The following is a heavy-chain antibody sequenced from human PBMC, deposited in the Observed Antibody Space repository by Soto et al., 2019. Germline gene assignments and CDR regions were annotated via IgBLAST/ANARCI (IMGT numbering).Heavy chain of an antibody. J-gene: IGHJ4*02. V-gene: IGHV3-23*01. CDR3: AKDLGGDNWNIFDY. Sequence: HPGGSLRLSCAASGFTFSSYAMSWVRQAPGKGLEWVSAISGSGGSTYYADSVKGRFTISRDNSKNTLYLQMNSLRAEDTAVYYCAKDLGGDNWNIFDYWGQGTLVTVSS. CDR2: ISGSGGST. D-gene: IGHD1-20*01. CDR1: GFTFSSYA.